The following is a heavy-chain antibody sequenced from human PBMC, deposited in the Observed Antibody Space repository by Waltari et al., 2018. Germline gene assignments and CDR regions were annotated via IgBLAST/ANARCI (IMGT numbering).Heavy chain of an antibody. J-gene: IGHJ6*02. CDR1: GYTFTSYG. Sequence: QVQLVQSGAEVKKPGASVKVSCKASGYTFTSYGISWVRQAPGQGLEWMGWISAYNGNTNYAQKLHGRVTMTTDTATSTAYMELRSLRSDDTAVYYCARDGITGTTGYYYYGMDVWGQGTTVTVSS. D-gene: IGHD1-20*01. CDR3: ARDGITGTTGYYYYGMDV. V-gene: IGHV1-18*01. CDR2: ISAYNGNT.